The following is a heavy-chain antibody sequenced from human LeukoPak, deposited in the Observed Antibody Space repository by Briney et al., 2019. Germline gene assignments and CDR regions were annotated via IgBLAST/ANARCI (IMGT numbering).Heavy chain of an antibody. V-gene: IGHV3-7*01. Sequence: GGSLRLSCVASGFTFGKYWMSWVRQAPGKGLEWVANIKLDGSEKNYVDSVKGRFTISKDNAKNTVYLQMNNLRAEDTAVYYCVSFYETYWGRGTLVTVSS. J-gene: IGHJ4*02. CDR1: GFTFGKYW. CDR3: VSFYETY. D-gene: IGHD2/OR15-2a*01. CDR2: IKLDGSEK.